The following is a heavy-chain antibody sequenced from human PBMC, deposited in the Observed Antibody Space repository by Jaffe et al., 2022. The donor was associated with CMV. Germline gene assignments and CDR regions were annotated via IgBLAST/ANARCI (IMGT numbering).Heavy chain of an antibody. V-gene: IGHV4-39*01. CDR3: ARLYGRGYYPILFGYYFDY. J-gene: IGHJ4*02. CDR1: GGSISSSSYY. Sequence: QLQLQESGPGLVKPSETLSLTCTVSGGSISSSSYYWGWIRQPPGKGLEWIGSIYYSGSTYYNPSLKSRVTISVDTSKNQFSLKLSSVTAADTAVYYCARLYGRGYYPILFGYYFDYWGQGTLVTVSS. CDR2: IYYSGST. D-gene: IGHD3-22*01.